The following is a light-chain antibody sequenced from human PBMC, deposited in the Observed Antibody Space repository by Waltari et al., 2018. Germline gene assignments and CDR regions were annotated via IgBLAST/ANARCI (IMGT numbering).Light chain of an antibody. CDR1: QSVSSN. V-gene: IGKV3-15*01. J-gene: IGKJ1*01. CDR3: QQYNNWPPWT. Sequence: EIVMTQSPATLSVSPGDRATLSCRAGQSVSSNLAWYQQKPGQAPRLLIYGASTRATGIPARFSGSGSGREFTLTISSMQSEDFAVYYCQQYNNWPPWTFGQGTKVEIK. CDR2: GAS.